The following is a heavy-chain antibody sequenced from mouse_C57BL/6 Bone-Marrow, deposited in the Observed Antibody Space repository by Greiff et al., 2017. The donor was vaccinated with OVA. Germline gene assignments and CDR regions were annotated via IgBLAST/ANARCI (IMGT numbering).Heavy chain of an antibody. CDR1: GFTFSSYT. D-gene: IGHD3-2*02. Sequence: DVMLVESGGGLVKPGGSLKLSCAASGFTFSSYTMSWVRQTPEKRLEWVATISGGGGNTYYPDSVKGRFTISRDNAENTLYLQMSSLRSEDTALYYCARGLRLLDYWGQGTTLTVSA. CDR2: ISGGGGNT. CDR3: ARGLRLLDY. V-gene: IGHV5-9*01. J-gene: IGHJ2*01.